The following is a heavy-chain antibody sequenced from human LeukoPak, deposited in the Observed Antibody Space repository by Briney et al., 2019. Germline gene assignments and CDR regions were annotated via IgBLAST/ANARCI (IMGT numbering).Heavy chain of an antibody. CDR2: INHSGST. CDR3: ARGSRDFRYCTNGVGLKGFDY. CDR1: GGSFTGYY. J-gene: IGHJ4*02. Sequence: SETRSLACVVYGGSFTGYYWSWIRQPPGKGPEWSGEINHSGSTNYNPSLKSRVTISVDTSKSQFSLKLSSVTAPDTAVYYCARGSRDFRYCTNGVGLKGFDYWGQGTLVTVSS. D-gene: IGHD2-8*01. V-gene: IGHV4-34*01.